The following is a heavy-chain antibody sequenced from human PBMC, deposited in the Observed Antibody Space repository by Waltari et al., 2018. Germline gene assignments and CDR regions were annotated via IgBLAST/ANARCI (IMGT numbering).Heavy chain of an antibody. CDR1: GYSISSGYY. CDR2: IYQSGGT. CDR3: ARGREYYYFDY. Sequence: QVQLQESGPGLVKPSETLSLTCAVSGYSISSGYYWGWIRQPPGKGLEWIGSIYQSGGTYYNPSLKSRVTISVDTSKNQFSLKLSSVTAADTAVYYCARGREYYYFDYWGQGTLVTVSS. J-gene: IGHJ4*02. D-gene: IGHD3-10*01. V-gene: IGHV4-38-2*01.